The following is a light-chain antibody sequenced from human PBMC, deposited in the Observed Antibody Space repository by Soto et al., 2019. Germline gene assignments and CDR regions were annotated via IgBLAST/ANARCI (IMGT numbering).Light chain of an antibody. CDR3: LSYDSSLNGWV. Sequence: QSVLTQPPSASGTPGQRVTISCSGSSSNIGSGYDVHWYQQLPGTAPKFLLFGNLNRPSGVPDRFSGSKSGTSASLAITGLQAEDEADYYCLSYDSSLNGWVFGGGTKLTVL. CDR2: GNL. V-gene: IGLV1-40*01. J-gene: IGLJ3*02. CDR1: SSNIGSGYD.